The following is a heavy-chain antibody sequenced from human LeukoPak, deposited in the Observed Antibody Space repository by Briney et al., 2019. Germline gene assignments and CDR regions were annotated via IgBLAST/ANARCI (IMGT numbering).Heavy chain of an antibody. D-gene: IGHD3-10*01. CDR1: GFTFSSYA. CDR3: AKGRSGVSWAFDI. Sequence: GGSLRLSCAASGFTFSSYAMSWVRQAPGKGLEWVAFIRYDGSNKYYADSVKGRFTISRDNSKNTLYLQMNSLRSEDTAAYFCAKGRSGVSWAFDIWGQGTMVTVS. J-gene: IGHJ3*02. V-gene: IGHV3-30*02. CDR2: IRYDGSNK.